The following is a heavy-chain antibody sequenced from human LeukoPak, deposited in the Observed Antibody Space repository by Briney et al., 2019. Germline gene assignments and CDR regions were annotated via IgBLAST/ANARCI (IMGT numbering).Heavy chain of an antibody. CDR2: IYYNGKT. V-gene: IGHV4-59*01. Sequence: SETLSLTCTVSDDSFSNYFWSWIRQPPGKGLEWIGYIYYNGKTDYNPSLKSRVTMSVDTSRKQFSLKLTSVTAADTAVYYCARDRSYYYDGGSFDYWGQGTLVTVSS. D-gene: IGHD3-10*02. CDR1: DDSFSNYF. CDR3: ARDRSYYYDGGSFDY. J-gene: IGHJ4*02.